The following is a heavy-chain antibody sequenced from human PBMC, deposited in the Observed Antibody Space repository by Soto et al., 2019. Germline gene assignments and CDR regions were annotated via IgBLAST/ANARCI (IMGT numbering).Heavy chain of an antibody. D-gene: IGHD1-7*01. J-gene: IGHJ6*02. V-gene: IGHV1-18*01. CDR3: ARDSLGITGTTSDYYYYGMDV. CDR2: ISAYNGNT. Sequence: QVQLVQSGAEVKKPGASVKVSCKASGYTFTSYGISWVRQAPGQGLEWMGWISAYNGNTNYAQKLQGRVNMTTDTSTSTAYMELRSLRSDDTAVYYCARDSLGITGTTSDYYYYGMDVWGQGTTVTVSS. CDR1: GYTFTSYG.